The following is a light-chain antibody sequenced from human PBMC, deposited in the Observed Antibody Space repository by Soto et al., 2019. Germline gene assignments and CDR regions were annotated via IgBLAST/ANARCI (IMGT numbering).Light chain of an antibody. CDR2: DTR. V-gene: IGLV7-46*01. J-gene: IGLJ2*01. CDR1: IGDVTSDHY. Sequence: QAVVTQEPSLTVSPGGTVTLTCGSSIGDVTSDHYPYWLQHRPGQAPRALIYDTRYKKSWTPARFSGSLLGGKAALTLSDAQPEDEADYYCLVSYTGYMVFGGGTKVTVL. CDR3: LVSYTGYMV.